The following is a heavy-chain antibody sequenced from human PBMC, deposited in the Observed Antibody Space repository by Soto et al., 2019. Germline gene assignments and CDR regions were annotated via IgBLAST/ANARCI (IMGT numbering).Heavy chain of an antibody. Sequence: GGSLRLSCVASGVTFGSRAVSWVRQAPGEGLEWVSTITDTGGDAKYADSVRGRFTVSRDNSKNTLHLQMSSLRAEDTAVYYCATRPCEVNYYGVFDYWGQGALVTVSS. CDR3: ATRPCEVNYYGVFDY. CDR1: GVTFGSRA. CDR2: ITDTGGDA. V-gene: IGHV3-23*01. D-gene: IGHD3-22*01. J-gene: IGHJ4*02.